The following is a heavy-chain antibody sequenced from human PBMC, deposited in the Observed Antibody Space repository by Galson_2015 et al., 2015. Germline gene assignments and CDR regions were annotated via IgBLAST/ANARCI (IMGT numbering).Heavy chain of an antibody. CDR2: ISGISGNT. V-gene: IGHV1-18*04. CDR3: ARDRGDDYVPFFDY. CDR1: GYIFINYG. Sequence: SVKVSCKASGYIFINYGISWVRQAPGQGPEWMGWISGISGNTHYAQKLQGIVTMTRDTSTSTAYMELRSLGSDDTAMYYCARDRGDDYVPFFDYWGQGPLVTVSS. D-gene: IGHD3-16*01. J-gene: IGHJ4*02.